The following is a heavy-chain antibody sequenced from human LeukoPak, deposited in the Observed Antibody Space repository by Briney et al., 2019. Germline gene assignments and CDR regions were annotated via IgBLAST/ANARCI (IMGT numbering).Heavy chain of an antibody. Sequence: GASVKVSCKASGYTFTGYYMHWVRQAPGQGLEWMGWINPNSGGTNYAQKFQGRVTMTRDTSISTAYMELSRLRSDDTAVYNCARDVSDYYDSSGYYNWFDPWGQGTLVTVSS. CDR1: GYTFTGYY. D-gene: IGHD3-22*01. CDR3: ARDVSDYYDSSGYYNWFDP. CDR2: INPNSGGT. V-gene: IGHV1-2*02. J-gene: IGHJ5*02.